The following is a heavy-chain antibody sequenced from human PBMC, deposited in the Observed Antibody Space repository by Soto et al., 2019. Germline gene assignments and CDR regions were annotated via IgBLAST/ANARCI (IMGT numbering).Heavy chain of an antibody. CDR3: AKAYKLSLISAFDI. CDR2: ISWNSGSI. D-gene: IGHD3-16*02. J-gene: IGHJ3*02. CDR1: GFTFDDYA. Sequence: AGGSLRLSCAASGFTFDDYAMHWVRQAPGKGLEWVSGISWNSGSIGYADSVKGRFTISRDNAKNSLYLQMNSLRAEDTALYYCAKAYKLSLISAFDIWGQGTMVTVSS. V-gene: IGHV3-9*01.